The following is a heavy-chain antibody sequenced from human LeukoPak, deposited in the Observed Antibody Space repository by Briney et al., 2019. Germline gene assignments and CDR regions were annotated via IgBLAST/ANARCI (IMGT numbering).Heavy chain of an antibody. CDR3: ARHRSSSTSYYDY. Sequence: GESLKISCKGSGYRFTSYWIGWVRQMPGKGLEWMGIIHPGDSDTRYSPSFQGQVTISADKSISTAYPQWSSLKASDTAMYYCARHRSSSTSYYDYWGQGTLVTVSS. CDR2: IHPGDSDT. J-gene: IGHJ4*02. D-gene: IGHD2-2*01. CDR1: GYRFTSYW. V-gene: IGHV5-51*01.